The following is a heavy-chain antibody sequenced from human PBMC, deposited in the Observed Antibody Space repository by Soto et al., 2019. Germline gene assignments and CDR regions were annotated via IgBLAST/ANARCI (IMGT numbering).Heavy chain of an antibody. J-gene: IGHJ5*02. V-gene: IGHV3-7*01. Sequence: GGSLRLSCAASGFTFSSYWMSWVRQAPGKGLEWVANIKQDGSEKYYVDSVKGRFTISRDNAKNSLYLQMNSLRAEDTAVYYCARDPLTAAGTFGWFDPWGQGTLVTVSS. CDR1: GFTFSSYW. D-gene: IGHD6-13*01. CDR2: IKQDGSEK. CDR3: ARDPLTAAGTFGWFDP.